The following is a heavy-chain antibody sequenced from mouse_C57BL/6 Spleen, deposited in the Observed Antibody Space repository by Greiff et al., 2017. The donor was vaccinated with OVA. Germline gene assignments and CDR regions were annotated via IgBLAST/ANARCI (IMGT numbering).Heavy chain of an antibody. D-gene: IGHD2-3*01. CDR1: GFTFSDYG. V-gene: IGHV5-17*01. J-gene: IGHJ4*01. Sequence: EVKLMESGGGLVKPGGSLKLSCAASGFTFSDYGMHWVRQAPEKGLEWVAYISSGSSTIYYADTVKGRFTISRDNAKNTLFLQMTSLRSEDTAMYYCARKEGGYYAAMDYWGQGTSVTVSS. CDR2: ISSGSSTI. CDR3: ARKEGGYYAAMDY.